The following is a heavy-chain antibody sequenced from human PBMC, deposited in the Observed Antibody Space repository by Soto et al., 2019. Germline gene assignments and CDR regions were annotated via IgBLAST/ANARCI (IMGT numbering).Heavy chain of an antibody. J-gene: IGHJ5*02. D-gene: IGHD3-10*01. CDR2: INVYNTNT. CDR3: ARGGSGSYWVGWFDP. V-gene: IGHV1-18*01. CDR1: GYTFTTYA. Sequence: QVQLVQSGAEMKKPGASVKVSCKASGYTFTTYAITWVRQAPGQGLEWMGWINVYNTNTNYAQKLQGRVTMTTDTSTSTAYMELRSLRSDDTAVYYCARGGSGSYWVGWFDPWGQGTLVTVSS.